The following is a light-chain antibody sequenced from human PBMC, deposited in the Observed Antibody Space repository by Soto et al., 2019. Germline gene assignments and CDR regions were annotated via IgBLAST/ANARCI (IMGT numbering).Light chain of an antibody. J-gene: IGKJ5*01. CDR2: DAS. Sequence: IQMTQSPSSLSASVGDRVTITCQASQDIAKNLNWYQQKPGKAPKLLIYDASSLQTGVPSRFSGSGYAIHFTFTISSLQSEDIATYYCQQYDNLLPITFGQGTRLEIK. V-gene: IGKV1-33*01. CDR1: QDIAKN. CDR3: QQYDNLLPIT.